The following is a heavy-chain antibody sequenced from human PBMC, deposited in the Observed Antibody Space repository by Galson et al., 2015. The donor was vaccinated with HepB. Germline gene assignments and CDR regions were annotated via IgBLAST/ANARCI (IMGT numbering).Heavy chain of an antibody. CDR3: CSKHGVGTSCDWYYFDY. V-gene: IGHV3-15*07. J-gene: IGHJ4*02. CDR2: IKSKTDGETI. D-gene: IGHD3-9*01. CDR1: GFTFTDAW. Sequence: SLRLSCAASGFTFTDAWMNWVRQAPGKGLEWVGRIKSKTDGETIDYAAPVKGRFTISRDDSKNTLYLQMNSLKTEDTAVYFCCSKHGVGTSCDWYYFDYWGQGTLVTVSS.